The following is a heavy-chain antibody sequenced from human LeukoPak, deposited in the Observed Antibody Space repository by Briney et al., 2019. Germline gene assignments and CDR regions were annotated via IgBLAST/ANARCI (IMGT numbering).Heavy chain of an antibody. CDR1: GASISSYY. V-gene: IGHV4-59*08. CDR3: ARHGIVDYFDY. D-gene: IGHD2-21*01. J-gene: IGHJ4*02. Sequence: SETLSLTCTVSGASISSYYWTWIRQPPGKGLEWIGFISYSGSTNYNPSLKSRVTISVDTSKNQFSLKLSSVTAADTAVYYCARHGIVDYFDYWGQGTLVTVSS. CDR2: ISYSGST.